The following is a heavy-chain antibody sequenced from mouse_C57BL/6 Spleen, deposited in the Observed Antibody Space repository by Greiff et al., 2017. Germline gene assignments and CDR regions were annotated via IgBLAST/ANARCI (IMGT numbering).Heavy chain of an antibody. D-gene: IGHD1-1*01. J-gene: IGHJ2*01. Sequence: EVQLKQSGPELVKPGASVKISCKASGYSFTGYYMNWVKQSPEKSLEWIGEINPSTGGTTYNQKFKAKATLTVDKSSSTAYMQLKSLTSEDSAVYCCARWDTRVVANFDDWGQGTTLTVSS. CDR3: ARWDTRVVANFDD. CDR1: GYSFTGYY. CDR2: INPSTGGT. V-gene: IGHV1-42*01.